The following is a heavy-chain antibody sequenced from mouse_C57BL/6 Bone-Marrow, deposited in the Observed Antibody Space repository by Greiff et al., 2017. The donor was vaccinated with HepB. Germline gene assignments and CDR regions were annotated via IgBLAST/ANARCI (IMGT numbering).Heavy chain of an antibody. CDR3: TITTVVADFDY. CDR2: IDPENGDT. J-gene: IGHJ2*01. V-gene: IGHV14-4*01. Sequence: EVQLQQSGAELVRPGASVKLSCTASGFNIKDDYMHWVKQRPEQGLEWIGWIDPENGDTEYASKFQGKATITADTSSNTAYLQLSSLTSEDTAVYYCTITTVVADFDYWGQGTTLTVSS. CDR1: GFNIKDDY. D-gene: IGHD1-1*01.